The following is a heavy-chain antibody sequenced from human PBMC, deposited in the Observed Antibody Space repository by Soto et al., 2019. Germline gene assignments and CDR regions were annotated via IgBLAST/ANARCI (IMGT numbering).Heavy chain of an antibody. CDR3: ARRDSGGYYRYFDS. Sequence: QVQRVQSGAEVKKPGSSVKVSCKASGGTFSSNPISWVRQAPGQGLEWMGGTGSGTGPGNHAQKFQGRLTITADKSSSTAYMELRSLSSEDTAVYYCARRDSGGYYRYFDSWGQGTLVTVSS. D-gene: IGHD2-21*02. V-gene: IGHV1-69*06. CDR1: GGTFSSNP. CDR2: TGSGTGPG. J-gene: IGHJ4*02.